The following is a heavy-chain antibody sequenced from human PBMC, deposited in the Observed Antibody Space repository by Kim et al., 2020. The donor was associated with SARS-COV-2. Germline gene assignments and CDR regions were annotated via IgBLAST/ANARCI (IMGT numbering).Heavy chain of an antibody. CDR3: AKGTYYYDSSGRDDY. CDR2: ISYDGSNK. CDR1: GFTFSSYG. V-gene: IGHV3-30*18. D-gene: IGHD3-22*01. J-gene: IGHJ4*02. Sequence: VGSLRLSCAASGFTFSSYGMHWVRQAPGKGLEWVAVISYDGSNKYYADSVKGRFTISRDNSKNTLYLQMNSLRAEDTAVYYCAKGTYYYDSSGRDDYWGQGTLVTVSS.